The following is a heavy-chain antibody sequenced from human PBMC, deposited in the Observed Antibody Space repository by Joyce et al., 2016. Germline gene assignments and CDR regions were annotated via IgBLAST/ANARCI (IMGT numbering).Heavy chain of an antibody. V-gene: IGHV3-74*01. D-gene: IGHD4-17*01. CDR3: ARAGDSGDYFDH. CDR1: NFTFSTYW. Sequence: EVHLVESGGGLVQPGGSLRLSCVASNFTFSTYWMHWIRQGPGKGLEWVARIKKDGSRTRYADSVKGRFTISRDNAKDTMYMEMNSLRVEDTAMYYCARAGDSGDYFDHWGQGTLVTVSS. J-gene: IGHJ4*02. CDR2: IKKDGSRT.